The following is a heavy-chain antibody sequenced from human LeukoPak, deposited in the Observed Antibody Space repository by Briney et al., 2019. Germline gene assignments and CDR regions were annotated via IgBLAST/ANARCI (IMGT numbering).Heavy chain of an antibody. J-gene: IGHJ4*02. CDR3: ARVSDYYDSSED. Sequence: SGPALVKPPQPLTLTCTFSGFSLSTRGMCVSWIRQPPVKALEWLARIDWDDDKYYSTSLKTSLTISKDTSKNQVVLTMTNMDPVDTATYYCARVSDYYDSSEDWGQGTLVTVSS. D-gene: IGHD3-22*01. CDR1: GFSLSTRGMC. CDR2: IDWDDDK. V-gene: IGHV2-70*11.